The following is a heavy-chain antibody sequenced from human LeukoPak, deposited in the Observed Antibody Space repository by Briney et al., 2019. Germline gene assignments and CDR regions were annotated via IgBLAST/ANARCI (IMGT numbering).Heavy chain of an antibody. D-gene: IGHD3-22*01. CDR1: GFTFSSYG. J-gene: IGHJ6*02. CDR2: IWYDGSNK. V-gene: IGHV3-33*01. Sequence: LGGSLRLSCAASGFTFSSYGMHWVRQAPGKGLEWVAVIWYDGSNKYYADSVKGRFTISRDNSKNTLYLQMNSLRAEDTAVYYCARDSFYDSSGYYYYGMDVWGQGTTVTVSS. CDR3: ARDSFYDSSGYYYYGMDV.